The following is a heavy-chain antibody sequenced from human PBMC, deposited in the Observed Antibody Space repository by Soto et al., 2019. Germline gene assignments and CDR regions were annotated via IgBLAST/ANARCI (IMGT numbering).Heavy chain of an antibody. J-gene: IGHJ6*02. CDR1: GYSFTSYW. Sequence: GESLKISCKGSGYSFTSYWIGWVRQMPGKGLEWMGIIYPGDSDTRYSPSFQGQVTISADKSISTAYLQWSSLKASDTAMYYCAREGSGSGTCCWSCDYGMDVWGQGTTVTVTS. D-gene: IGHD2-2*01. V-gene: IGHV5-51*01. CDR3: AREGSGSGTCCWSCDYGMDV. CDR2: IYPGDSDT.